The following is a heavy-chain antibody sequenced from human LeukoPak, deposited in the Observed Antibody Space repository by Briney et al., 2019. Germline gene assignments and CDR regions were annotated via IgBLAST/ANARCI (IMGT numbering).Heavy chain of an antibody. D-gene: IGHD4-17*01. J-gene: IGHJ4*02. Sequence: SVKVSCKASGYTFTSYYMHWVRQAPGQGLEWMGGIIPIFGTANYAQKFQGRVTITTDESTSTAYMELSSLRSEDTAVYYCARNPDYGDTLYYFDYWGQGTLVTVSS. CDR1: GYTFTSYY. V-gene: IGHV1-69*05. CDR2: IIPIFGTA. CDR3: ARNPDYGDTLYYFDY.